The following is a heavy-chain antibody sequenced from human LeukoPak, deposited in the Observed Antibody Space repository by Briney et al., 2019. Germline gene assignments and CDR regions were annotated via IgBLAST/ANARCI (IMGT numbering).Heavy chain of an antibody. CDR3: TRGSQDYGDYRSYYYYGMDV. J-gene: IGHJ6*04. CDR2: IRSKAYGGTT. D-gene: IGHD4-17*01. CDR1: GFTFGDYA. Sequence: GGSLRLSCTASGFTFGDYAMSWVRQAPGKGLEWVGFIRSKAYGGTTEYAASVKGRFTNSRDDSKSIAYLQMNSLKTEDTAVYYCTRGSQDYGDYRSYYYYGMDVWGKGTTVTVSS. V-gene: IGHV3-49*04.